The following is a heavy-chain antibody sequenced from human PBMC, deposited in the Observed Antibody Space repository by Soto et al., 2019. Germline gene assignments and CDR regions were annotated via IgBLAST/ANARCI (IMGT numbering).Heavy chain of an antibody. V-gene: IGHV4-30-2*01. CDR3: ARAHEGDFDY. CDR1: GGSISSGGYS. Sequence: SETLSLTCAVSGGSISSGGYSWSWIRQPPGKGLEWIGYIYHSGSTYYNPSLKSRVTISVDRSKNQFSLKLSSVTAADTAVYYCARAHEGDFDYWGQGTLVTVSS. J-gene: IGHJ4*02. CDR2: IYHSGST.